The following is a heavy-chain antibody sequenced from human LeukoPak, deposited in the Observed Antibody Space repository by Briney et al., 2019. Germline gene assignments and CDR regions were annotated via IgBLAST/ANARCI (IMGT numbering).Heavy chain of an antibody. Sequence: SVKVSCKASGGTFSSYTFNWVRQAPGQGPEWMGRIIPILNTTNYAQKLQDRVTIIADRSTSTTYMELRGLRSEDTAVYYCAWGTSIRGDDYHGMDVWGQGTTITVSS. D-gene: IGHD3-10*01. J-gene: IGHJ6*02. CDR1: GGTFSSYT. CDR3: AWGTSIRGDDYHGMDV. CDR2: IIPILNTT. V-gene: IGHV1-69*08.